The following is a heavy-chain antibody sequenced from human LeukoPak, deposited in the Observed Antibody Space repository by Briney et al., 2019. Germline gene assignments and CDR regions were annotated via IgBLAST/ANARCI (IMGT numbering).Heavy chain of an antibody. V-gene: IGHV4-38-2*01. CDR2: MFHSGST. D-gene: IGHD5-12*01. Sequence: SETLSLTCAVSGYSICSGYYWGWIRQPPGKGLEWIGSMFHSGSTYYNPSLKSRVTISVDKSKNHFSLKLSSVTAADTAVYYCARSLSRGYSGFRVSPFDYWGQGTLVTVSS. CDR3: ARSLSRGYSGFRVSPFDY. J-gene: IGHJ4*02. CDR1: GYSICSGYY.